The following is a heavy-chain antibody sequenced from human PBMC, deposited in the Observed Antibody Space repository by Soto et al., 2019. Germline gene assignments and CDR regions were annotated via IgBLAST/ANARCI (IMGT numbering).Heavy chain of an antibody. CDR3: ARDSSGYSSGWYN. CDR1: GGTFSSYT. Sequence: SVKVSCKASGGTFSSYTISWVRQAPGQGLEWMGRIIPILGIANYAQKFQGRVTITADKSTSTAYMELSSLRSEDTAVYYCARDSSGYSSGWYNWGQGTLVTVSS. J-gene: IGHJ4*02. CDR2: IIPILGIA. D-gene: IGHD6-19*01. V-gene: IGHV1-69*04.